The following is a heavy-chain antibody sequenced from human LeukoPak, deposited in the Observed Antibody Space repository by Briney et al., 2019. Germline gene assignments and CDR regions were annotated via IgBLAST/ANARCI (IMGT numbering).Heavy chain of an antibody. CDR3: ARRAEGVDAFDI. CDR1: GGSISSYY. CDR2: IYYSGST. Sequence: SETLSLTCTVSGGSISSYYWSWIRQPPGKGLEWIGYIYYSGSTYYNPSLKSRVTISVDTSKNQFSLKLSSVTAADTAVYYCARRAEGVDAFDIWGQGTMVTVSS. V-gene: IGHV4-59*06. D-gene: IGHD3-10*01. J-gene: IGHJ3*02.